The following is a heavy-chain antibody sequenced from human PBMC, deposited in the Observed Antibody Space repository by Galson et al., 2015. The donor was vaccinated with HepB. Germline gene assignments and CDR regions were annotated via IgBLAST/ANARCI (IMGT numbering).Heavy chain of an antibody. CDR1: GFTFISYA. CDR3: AKRGPGYCSSTTCYKSFDY. CDR2: MSGNTGDT. D-gene: IGHD2-2*02. V-gene: IGHV3-23*01. J-gene: IGHJ4*02. Sequence: SLRLFCAASGFTFISYAMGWVRQAPGKGLEYVSAMSGNTGDTYYADSVKGRFTISRDNSKNTLYLQMNSLRAEDTAVYYCAKRGPGYCSSTTCYKSFDYWGQGTQVTVSS.